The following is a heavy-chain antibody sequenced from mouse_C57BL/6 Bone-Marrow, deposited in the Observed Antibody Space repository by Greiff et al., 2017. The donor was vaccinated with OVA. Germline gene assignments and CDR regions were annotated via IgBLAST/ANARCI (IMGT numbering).Heavy chain of an antibody. CDR3: ARSGRDAMDY. J-gene: IGHJ4*01. CDR2: IRNKANGYTT. Sequence: VQVVESGGGLVQPGGSLSLSCAASGFTFTDYYMSWVRQPPGKALEWLGFIRNKANGYTTEYSASVKGRFTISRDNSQSILYLQMNALRAEDSATYYCARSGRDAMDYWGQGTSVTVSS. CDR1: GFTFTDYY. V-gene: IGHV7-3*01.